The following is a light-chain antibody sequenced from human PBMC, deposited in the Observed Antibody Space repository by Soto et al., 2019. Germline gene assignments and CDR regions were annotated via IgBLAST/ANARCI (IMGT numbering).Light chain of an antibody. CDR2: DVS. CDR3: QVWDRSFDPS. J-gene: IGLJ2*01. CDR1: SSDIGDSDY. Sequence: QSALTQPASVSGSPGQSITISCTGTSSDIGDSDYVSWYQQPPGKVPKLMIYDVSNRPSGVSNRFSGSKSGNTASLTISRVEAGDEADFYCQVWDRSFDPSFGGGTKLTVL. V-gene: IGLV2-14*01.